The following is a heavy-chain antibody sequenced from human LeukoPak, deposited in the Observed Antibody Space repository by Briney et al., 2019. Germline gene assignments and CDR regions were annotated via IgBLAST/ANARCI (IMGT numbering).Heavy chain of an antibody. V-gene: IGHV4-34*01. D-gene: IGHD3-3*01. Sequence: PSETLSLTCAVYGGSFSGYYWSWIRQPPGKGLEWIGSIYYSGSTYYNPSLKSRVTISVDTSKNQFSLKLSSVTAADTAVYYCARHRSGGNTYYDFWSGYYQYDAFDIWGQGTMVTVSS. J-gene: IGHJ3*02. CDR2: IYYSGST. CDR1: GGSFSGYY. CDR3: ARHRSGGNTYYDFWSGYYQYDAFDI.